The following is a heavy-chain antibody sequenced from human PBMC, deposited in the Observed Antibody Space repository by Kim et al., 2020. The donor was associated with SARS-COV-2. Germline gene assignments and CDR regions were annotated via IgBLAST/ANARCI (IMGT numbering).Heavy chain of an antibody. J-gene: IGHJ6*02. V-gene: IGHV3-21*01. CDR3: ARDYYYGMDV. CDR2: I. Sequence: IYYADSVKGRFTISRDNAKNALYLQMNSLRAEDTAVYYCARDYYYGMDVWGQGTTVTVSS.